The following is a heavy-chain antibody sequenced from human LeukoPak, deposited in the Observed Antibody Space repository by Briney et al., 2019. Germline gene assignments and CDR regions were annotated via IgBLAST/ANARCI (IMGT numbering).Heavy chain of an antibody. V-gene: IGHV1-69*04. CDR3: ARVTQYYYDSSGYFGAFDI. J-gene: IGHJ3*02. CDR2: IIPILGIA. D-gene: IGHD3-22*01. CDR1: GGTFSSYA. Sequence: SVKVSCKASGGTFSSYAISWVRQAPGQGLEWMGRIIPILGIANYAQKFQGRVTITADKSTSTAYMELSSLRSEDTAVYYCARVTQYYYDSSGYFGAFDIWGQGTMVTVS.